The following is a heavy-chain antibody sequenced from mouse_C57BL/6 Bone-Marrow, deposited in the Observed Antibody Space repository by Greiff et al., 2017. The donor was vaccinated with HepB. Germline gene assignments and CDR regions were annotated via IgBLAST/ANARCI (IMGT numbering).Heavy chain of an antibody. CDR2: INPNNGGT. J-gene: IGHJ2*01. CDR1: GYTFTDYY. Sequence: VQLQQSGPELVKPGASVKISCKASGYTFTDYYMNWVKQSHGKSLEWIGDINPNNGGTSYNQKFKGKATLTVDKSSSTAYMELRSLTSEDSAVYYCARGGWLLRGDYWGQGTTLTVSS. V-gene: IGHV1-26*01. CDR3: ARGGWLLRGDY. D-gene: IGHD2-3*01.